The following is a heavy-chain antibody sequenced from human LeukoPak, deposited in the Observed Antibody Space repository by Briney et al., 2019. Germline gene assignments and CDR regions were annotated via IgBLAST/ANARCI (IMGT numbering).Heavy chain of an antibody. J-gene: IGHJ4*02. Sequence: PSETLSLTCTVSGGSISRGGYYWSWIRQHPGKGLAWIGYIYYSGSTYYNPSLKSRVTISVDTSKNQFSLKLSSVTAADTAVYYCARGGPRHYLVGRPPDYWGQGTLVTVSS. D-gene: IGHD2-21*01. V-gene: IGHV4-31*03. CDR2: IYYSGST. CDR1: GGSISRGGYY. CDR3: ARGGPRHYLVGRPPDY.